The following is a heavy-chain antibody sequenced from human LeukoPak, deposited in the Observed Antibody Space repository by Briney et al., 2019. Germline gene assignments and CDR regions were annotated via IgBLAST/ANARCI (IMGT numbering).Heavy chain of an antibody. CDR2: IYSGGST. Sequence: GGSLRLSCAASGFTVSSNYMSWVRQAPGKGLEWGSVIYSGGSTYYAYSVKGRFTISRDNSKNTLYLQMNSLRAEDTAVYYCARDLRDGSGSFYYGMDVWGQGTTVTVSS. J-gene: IGHJ6*02. CDR1: GFTVSSNY. D-gene: IGHD3-10*01. V-gene: IGHV3-66*01. CDR3: ARDLRDGSGSFYYGMDV.